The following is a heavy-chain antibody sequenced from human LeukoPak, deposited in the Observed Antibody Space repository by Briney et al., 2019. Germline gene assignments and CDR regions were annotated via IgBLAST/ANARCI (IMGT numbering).Heavy chain of an antibody. CDR2: IGGRDDRT. CDR1: GFTLTGHT. CDR3: AKDPNPLYDFWSGYK. J-gene: IGHJ4*02. V-gene: IGHV3-23*01. Sequence: GGSLRLSCAASGFTLTGHTMTWFRQAPGKGLGWVSLIGGRDDRTYYADSVEGRFTISRDNSKNILYLQMNSLRAEDTAVYYCAKDPNPLYDFWSGYKWGQGSLVTVSS. D-gene: IGHD3-3*01.